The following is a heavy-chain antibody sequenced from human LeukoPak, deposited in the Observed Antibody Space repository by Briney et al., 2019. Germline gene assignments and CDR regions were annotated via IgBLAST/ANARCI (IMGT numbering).Heavy chain of an antibody. CDR2: INPNGGGT. CDR1: GYTFTDYY. CDR3: ATLYGDYVSSDY. D-gene: IGHD4-17*01. Sequence: ASVKVSCKASGYTFTDYYMHWVRQAPGQGVEWMGWINPNGGGTNYAQKFQGRVTMTRDTSISTAYMELSRLRPDDTAVYYCATLYGDYVSSDYWGQGTLVSVSS. J-gene: IGHJ4*02. V-gene: IGHV1-2*02.